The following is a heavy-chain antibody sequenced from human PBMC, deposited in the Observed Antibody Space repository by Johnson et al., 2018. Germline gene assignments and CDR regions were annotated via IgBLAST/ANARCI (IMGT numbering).Heavy chain of an antibody. CDR1: GFTFDDYA. CDR3: AKDILDFWSGGAFDI. CDR2: ISWNSGSI. V-gene: IGHV3-9*01. J-gene: IGHJ3*02. Sequence: EVQLVESGGGLVQPGRSLRLSCAASGFTFDDYAMHWVRQAPGKGLEWVSGISWNSGSIGYADSVKGRFTISRDNAKNSLYLQMNSLRAEDTALYYCAKDILDFWSGGAFDIWGQGTMVTVSS. D-gene: IGHD3-3*01.